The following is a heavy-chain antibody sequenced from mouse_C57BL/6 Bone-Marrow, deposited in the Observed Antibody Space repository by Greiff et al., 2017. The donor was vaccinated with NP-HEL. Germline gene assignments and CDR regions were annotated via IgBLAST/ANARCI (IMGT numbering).Heavy chain of an antibody. CDR3: ALYYGSSYWYLDV. CDR1: GFTFSSYG. D-gene: IGHD1-1*01. J-gene: IGHJ1*03. Sequence: EVKLQESGGDLVKPGGSLKLSCAASGFTFSSYGMSWVRQTPDKRLEWVATISSGGSYTYYPDSVKGRFTISRDNAKNTLYLQMSSLKSEDTAMYYCALYYGSSYWYLDVWGTGTTVTVSS. CDR2: ISSGGSYT. V-gene: IGHV5-6*01.